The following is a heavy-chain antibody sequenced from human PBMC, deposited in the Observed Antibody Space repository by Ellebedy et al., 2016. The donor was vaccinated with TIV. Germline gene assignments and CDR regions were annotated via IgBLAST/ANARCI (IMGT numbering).Heavy chain of an antibody. CDR3: AKASPSGLGVLDY. CDR2: IAGIGTGGNT. V-gene: IGHV3-23*01. D-gene: IGHD3-16*01. Sequence: GGSLRLSCAGSGFIFSTYWMTWVRQAPGKGLEWVSAIAGIGTGGNTYYTDSAKGRFTISRDISTNTLYLQMSSLGAEDTALYFCAKASPSGLGVLDYWGQGILVTVSS. J-gene: IGHJ4*02. CDR1: GFIFSTYW.